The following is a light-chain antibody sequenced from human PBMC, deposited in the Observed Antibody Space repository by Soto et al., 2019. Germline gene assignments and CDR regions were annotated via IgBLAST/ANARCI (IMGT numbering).Light chain of an antibody. CDR3: QQYGSSPGFT. CDR2: DAS. CDR1: QSISIY. V-gene: IGKV3-11*01. J-gene: IGKJ4*01. Sequence: EIVLTQSPATLSLSPGERATLSCWASQSISIYLAWYQQKPGQAPRLLIHDASNRATGIPARFSGSGSGTDFTLTINRLEPEDSAVYFCQQYGSSPGFTFGGGTKIEIK.